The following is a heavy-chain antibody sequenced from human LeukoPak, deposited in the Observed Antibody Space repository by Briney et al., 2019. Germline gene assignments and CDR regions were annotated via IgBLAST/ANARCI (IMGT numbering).Heavy chain of an antibody. D-gene: IGHD2-15*01. Sequence: GESLKISCKGSGYSFTSYWIGWVRQMPGKGLEWMGIIYPGDSDTRYSPSFQGQVTISADKSISTAYLQWSSLKASDTATYYCARRRCSGGSCYSYYFDYWGQGTLVTVSS. CDR2: IYPGDSDT. CDR3: ARRRCSGGSCYSYYFDY. V-gene: IGHV5-51*01. CDR1: GYSFTSYW. J-gene: IGHJ4*02.